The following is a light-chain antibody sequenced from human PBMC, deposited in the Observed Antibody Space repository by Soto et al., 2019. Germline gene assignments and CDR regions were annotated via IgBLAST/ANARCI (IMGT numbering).Light chain of an antibody. J-gene: IGKJ1*01. CDR1: QDIRDE. Sequence: GDRVLITCRASQDIRDELGWYQQRPGKAPELLIYSASTLQSGVPPRFSGSGSGTDFTLTISSLQPEDYASYFCLQDYAYPWTFGQGTRVEV. V-gene: IGKV1-6*01. CDR2: SAS. CDR3: LQDYAYPWT.